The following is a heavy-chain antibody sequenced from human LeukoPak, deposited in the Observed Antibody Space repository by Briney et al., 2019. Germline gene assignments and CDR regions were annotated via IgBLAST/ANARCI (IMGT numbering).Heavy chain of an antibody. CDR2: IKSKANSDAT. D-gene: IGHD5-18*01. CDR3: TRLNVDATMEYYYFGMDV. J-gene: IGHJ6*02. V-gene: IGHV3-73*01. Sequence: GGSLRLSCAASGFIFTDSPMHWVRQAPGKGLEWLARIKSKANSDATAYAASLEGRFTISRDDSKNTAYLQLNNLKIEDTAVYYCTRLNVDATMEYYYFGMDVWGQGTTVTVSS. CDR1: GFIFTDSP.